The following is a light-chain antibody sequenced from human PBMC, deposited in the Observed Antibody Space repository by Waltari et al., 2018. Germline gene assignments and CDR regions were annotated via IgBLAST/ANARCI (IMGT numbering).Light chain of an antibody. CDR2: DTS. V-gene: IGKV3-15*01. CDR1: QSVTTN. J-gene: IGKJ1*01. CDR3: QQYNNWPLT. Sequence: EVVMTQSPATLSVSPGERVTLSCRASQSVTTNLAWYQQKPGQAPSLLIYDTSTRAPGFPARFSGSGSETEFTLIISSLQSEDFAVYYCQQYNNWPLTFGQGTRVEIK.